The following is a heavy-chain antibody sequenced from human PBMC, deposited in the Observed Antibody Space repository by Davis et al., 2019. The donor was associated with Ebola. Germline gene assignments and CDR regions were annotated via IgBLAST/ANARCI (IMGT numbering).Heavy chain of an antibody. CDR3: ARVAHSGSYSGGFDF. Sequence: ASVKVSCKASGYTFTSYGITWVRQAPGQGFEWMGWINPNSGGTKYAQKFQGRVTMTTDTSTSTAYMELRSLRSDDTAVYYCARVAHSGSYSGGFDFWGQGTLVTVSS. V-gene: IGHV1-18*01. CDR1: GYTFTSYG. D-gene: IGHD1-26*01. CDR2: INPNSGGT. J-gene: IGHJ4*02.